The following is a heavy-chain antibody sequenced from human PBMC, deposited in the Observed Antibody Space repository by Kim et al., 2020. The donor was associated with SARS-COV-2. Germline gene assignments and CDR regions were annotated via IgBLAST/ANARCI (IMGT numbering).Heavy chain of an antibody. J-gene: IGHJ3*02. CDR3: ARRTRGGYAFDI. Sequence: TNSPSFQGQVTISADKSISTAYLQWSSLKASDTAMYYCARRTRGGYAFDIWGQGTMVTVSS. D-gene: IGHD3-16*01. V-gene: IGHV5-51*01.